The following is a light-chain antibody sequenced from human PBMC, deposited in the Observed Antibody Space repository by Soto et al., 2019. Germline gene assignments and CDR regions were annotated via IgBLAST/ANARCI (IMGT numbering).Light chain of an antibody. CDR1: QSINNC. V-gene: IGKV1-39*01. Sequence: DIQMTQSPSSLSASVGDRVTITCRASQSINNCLSWFQQKPGQAPKLLIYAASSLQSGVPSRFSGSGSGTDFILTIDSLQPEDFATYFCHQTYIAPATFCQGTKVGVK. J-gene: IGKJ1*01. CDR3: HQTYIAPAT. CDR2: AAS.